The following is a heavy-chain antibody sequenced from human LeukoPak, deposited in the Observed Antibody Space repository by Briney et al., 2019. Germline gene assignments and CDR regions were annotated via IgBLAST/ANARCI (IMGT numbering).Heavy chain of an antibody. D-gene: IGHD3-3*01. CDR2: ISSSSSYI. CDR1: GFTFSSYS. CDR3: ARFWSGYYYFDY. J-gene: IGHJ4*02. V-gene: IGHV3-21*01. Sequence: PGGSLRLSCAASGFTFSSYSMNWVRQAPGEGLEWVSSISSSSSYIYYADSVKGRFTISRDNAKNSLYLQMNSLRAEDTAVYYCARFWSGYYYFDYWGQGTLVTVSS.